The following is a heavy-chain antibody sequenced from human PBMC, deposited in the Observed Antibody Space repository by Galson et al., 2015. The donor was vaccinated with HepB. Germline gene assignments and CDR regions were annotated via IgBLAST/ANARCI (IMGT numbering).Heavy chain of an antibody. CDR3: ARSTGDGFGEITCMTY. V-gene: IGHV1-46*01. CDR1: GYTFTSYY. CDR2: INPSGGST. Sequence: SVKVSCKASGYTFTSYYMHWVRQAPGQGLEWMGIINPSGGSTSYAQKFQGRVTMTRDTSTSTVYMELSSLRSEDTAVYYCARSTGDGFGEITCMTYWGQGTLVTVSS. J-gene: IGHJ4*02. D-gene: IGHD3-10*01.